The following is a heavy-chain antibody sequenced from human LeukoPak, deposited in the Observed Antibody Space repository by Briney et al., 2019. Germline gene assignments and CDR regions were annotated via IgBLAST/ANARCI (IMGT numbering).Heavy chain of an antibody. J-gene: IGHJ6*03. V-gene: IGHV3-9*03. D-gene: IGHD6-13*01. Sequence: GGSLRLSCAASGFTFDDYAMHWARQAPGKGLEWVSGISWNSGSIGYADSVKGRFTISRDNAKNSLYLQMNSLRAEDMALYYCAKAIGQQLGDYYMDVWGKGTTVTVSS. CDR3: AKAIGQQLGDYYMDV. CDR1: GFTFDDYA. CDR2: ISWNSGSI.